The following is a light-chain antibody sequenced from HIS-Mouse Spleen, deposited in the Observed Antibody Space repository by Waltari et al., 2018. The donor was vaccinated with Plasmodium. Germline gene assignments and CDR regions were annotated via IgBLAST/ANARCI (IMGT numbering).Light chain of an antibody. CDR2: KAS. CDR3: QQYNSYSYT. V-gene: IGKV1-5*03. CDR1: QSISSW. J-gene: IGKJ2*01. Sequence: DIQMTQSPSTLSASVGDRVTITCRASQSISSWLAWYQQKPGKAPMLLVYKASSLESGVPSRVSCSGSGTEFTLTISSLQPDDFATYYCQQYNSYSYTFGQGTKLEIK.